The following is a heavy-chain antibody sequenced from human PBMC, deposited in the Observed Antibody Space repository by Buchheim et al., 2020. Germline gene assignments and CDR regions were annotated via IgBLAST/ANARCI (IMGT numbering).Heavy chain of an antibody. V-gene: IGHV1-69*12. D-gene: IGHD1-14*01. Sequence: QVQLVQSGAEVKKPGSSVKVSCKASGGTFSSYAISWVRQAPGQGLEWMGGIIPIFGTANYAQKFQGRVTITADESTSTDYMELSSLRSEDTAVYYCASRKPRGTASFYYYGMDVWGQGTT. J-gene: IGHJ6*02. CDR2: IIPIFGTA. CDR3: ASRKPRGTASFYYYGMDV. CDR1: GGTFSSYA.